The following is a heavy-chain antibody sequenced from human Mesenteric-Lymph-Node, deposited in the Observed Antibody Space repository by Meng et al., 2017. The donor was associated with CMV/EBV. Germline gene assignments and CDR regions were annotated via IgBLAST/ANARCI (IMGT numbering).Heavy chain of an antibody. V-gene: IGHV4-59*01. CDR1: GGSTSRYY. CDR2: IYYSGSP. Sequence: SETLSLTCTVSGGSTSRYYWSWIRQPPGKGPEWIGYIYYSGSPHYNPSLKSRVTISVDTSKNQLSLKLRSVTAADTAVYYCASHRGGQWLVSNYWGQGTLVTVSS. D-gene: IGHD6-19*01. J-gene: IGHJ4*02. CDR3: ASHRGGQWLVSNY.